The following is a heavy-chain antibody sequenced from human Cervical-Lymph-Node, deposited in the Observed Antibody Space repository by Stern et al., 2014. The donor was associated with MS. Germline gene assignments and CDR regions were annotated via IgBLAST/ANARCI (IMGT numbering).Heavy chain of an antibody. J-gene: IGHJ4*02. D-gene: IGHD2-2*02. CDR1: GGTFNNYA. V-gene: IGHV1-69*06. CDR2: IIPILGTT. CDR3: ARDSRSYCSSTSCYRGFDY. Sequence: VQLVQSGAEVKKPGSSVKVSCKTSGGTFNNYAITWVRQAPGQGLEWMGGIIPILGTTNYARKFQGRVTLTADRSTNTAYMDLSSLSSEDTAIYFCARDSRSYCSSTSCYRGFDYWGQGTLITVSS.